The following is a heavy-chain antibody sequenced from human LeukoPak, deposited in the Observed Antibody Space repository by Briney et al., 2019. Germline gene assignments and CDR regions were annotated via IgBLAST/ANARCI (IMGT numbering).Heavy chain of an antibody. V-gene: IGHV1-18*01. Sequence: ASVKVSCKASGYTFTSYGISWVRQAPGQGLEWMGWISAYNGNTNYAQKLQGRVTMTTDTSTSTAYMELRSLRSEDTAVYYCARDLIAGYSSGWYVAPRDAFDIWGQGTMVTVSS. D-gene: IGHD6-19*01. CDR3: ARDLIAGYSSGWYVAPRDAFDI. CDR1: GYTFTSYG. J-gene: IGHJ3*02. CDR2: ISAYNGNT.